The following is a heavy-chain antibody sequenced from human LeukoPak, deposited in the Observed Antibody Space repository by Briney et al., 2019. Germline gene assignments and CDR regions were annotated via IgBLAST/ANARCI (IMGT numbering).Heavy chain of an antibody. J-gene: IGHJ2*01. CDR3: ARNPLLYDSSGYYTYRYFDL. CDR1: GGSISSYY. V-gene: IGHV4-59*08. CDR2: IYYSGST. D-gene: IGHD3-22*01. Sequence: SETLSLTCTVSGGSISSYYWSWIRQPPGKGLEWIGYIYYSGSTNYNPSLKSRVTISVGTSKNQFSLKLSSVTAADTAVYYCARNPLLYDSSGYYTYRYFDLWGRGTLVTVSS.